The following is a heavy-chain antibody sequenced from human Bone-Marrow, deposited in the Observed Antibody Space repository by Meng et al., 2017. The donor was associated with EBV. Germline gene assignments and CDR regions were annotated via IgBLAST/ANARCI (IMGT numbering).Heavy chain of an antibody. D-gene: IGHD2-2*01. J-gene: IGHJ4*02. CDR2: IYYSGST. Sequence: HRQPQEAGPGLVKPSGTLSLTFTVSGGSISSSSYYWGWIRQPPGKGLEWIGSIYYSGSTYYNPSLKSRVTISVDTSKNQFSLKLSSVTAADTAVYYCASYCSSTSCHGGFDYWGQGTLVTASS. CDR1: GGSISSSSYY. V-gene: IGHV4-39*01. CDR3: ASYCSSTSCHGGFDY.